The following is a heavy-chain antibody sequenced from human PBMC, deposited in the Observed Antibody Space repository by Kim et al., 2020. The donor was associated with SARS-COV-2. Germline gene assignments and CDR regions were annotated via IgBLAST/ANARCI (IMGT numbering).Heavy chain of an antibody. V-gene: IGHV3-23*01. Sequence: AGSVRVRFTISRDNSKNTLFLQMDSLRVDDTAVYYCAKDLLYVPGRGYFDSWGQGVLVTVSS. D-gene: IGHD3-10*01. J-gene: IGHJ4*02. CDR3: AKDLLYVPGRGYFDS.